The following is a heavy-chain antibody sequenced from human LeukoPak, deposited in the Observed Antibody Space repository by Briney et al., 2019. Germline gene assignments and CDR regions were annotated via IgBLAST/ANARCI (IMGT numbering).Heavy chain of an antibody. CDR2: ISWDGGST. D-gene: IGHD2-15*01. J-gene: IGHJ6*03. V-gene: IGHV3-43D*03. Sequence: GGSLRLSCAASGFTFDDYAMHWVRQAPGKSLEWVSLISWDGGSTYYADSVKGRFTISRDNSKNSLYLQMNSLRAEDTAVYYCARDCSGGSCYSELYYYYYLDVWGKGTTVTVSS. CDR3: ARDCSGGSCYSELYYYYYLDV. CDR1: GFTFDDYA.